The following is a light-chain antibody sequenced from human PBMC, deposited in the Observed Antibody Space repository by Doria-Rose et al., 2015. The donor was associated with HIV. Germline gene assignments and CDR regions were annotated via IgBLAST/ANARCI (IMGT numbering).Light chain of an antibody. CDR3: QQSYNTPRS. Sequence: VTTTCRASQSISTYLNWYQQEPGKAPKLLIYSATSLQGGVPSRFSGSGSGTDFTLTINSLQPEDFATYYCQQSYNTPRSFGQGTKLEI. CDR1: QSISTY. V-gene: IGKV1-39*01. CDR2: SAT. J-gene: IGKJ2*04.